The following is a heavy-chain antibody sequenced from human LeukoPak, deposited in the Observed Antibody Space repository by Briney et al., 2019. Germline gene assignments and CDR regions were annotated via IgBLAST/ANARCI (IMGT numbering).Heavy chain of an antibody. CDR1: GFTFSSYS. J-gene: IGHJ4*02. Sequence: GGSLRLSCADSGFTFSSYSMNWVRQAPGKGLEWVANIKQDGSEKYYVDSVKGRFTISRDNAKNSLYLQMNSLRAEDTAVYYCASLGSDGSDYWGQGTLVTVSS. CDR2: IKQDGSEK. V-gene: IGHV3-7*01. D-gene: IGHD3-10*01. CDR3: ASLGSDGSDY.